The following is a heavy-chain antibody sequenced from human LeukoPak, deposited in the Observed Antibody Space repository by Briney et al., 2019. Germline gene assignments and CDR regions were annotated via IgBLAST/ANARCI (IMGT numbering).Heavy chain of an antibody. J-gene: IGHJ6*02. CDR3: ARENIVVVPAAFDYYYYYGMDV. D-gene: IGHD2-2*01. V-gene: IGHV3-48*01. Sequence: GGSLRLSCAASGFTFSNDWMNWVHQAPGKGLEWVSYISSSSSTIYYADSVKGRFTISRDNAKNSLYLQMNSLRAEDAAVYYCARENIVVVPAAFDYYYYYGMDVWGQGTTVTVSS. CDR2: ISSSSSTI. CDR1: GFTFSNDW.